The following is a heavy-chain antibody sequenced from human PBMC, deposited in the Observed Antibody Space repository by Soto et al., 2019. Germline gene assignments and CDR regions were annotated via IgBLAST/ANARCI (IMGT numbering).Heavy chain of an antibody. J-gene: IGHJ4*02. CDR1: GGSISSGDYY. V-gene: IGHV4-30-4*01. CDR3: ARVGGLGATTIDY. Sequence: TLSLTCTVSGGSISSGDYYWSWIRQPPGKGLEWIGYIYYSGSTYYNPSLKSRVTISVDTSKNQFSLKLSSVTAADTAVYYCARVGGLGATTIDYWGQGTLVTVSS. D-gene: IGHD3-16*01. CDR2: IYYSGST.